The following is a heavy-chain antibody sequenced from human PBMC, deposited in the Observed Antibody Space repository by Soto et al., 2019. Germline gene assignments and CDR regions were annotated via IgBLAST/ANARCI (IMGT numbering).Heavy chain of an antibody. Sequence: PGGSLRLSCAASEVTFRNYWMYWVRQPPGKGLVWVSRISGDGSTRSYAASVKDRFTISRDNAKNTLYLQMNSLRVEDTAVYYCARGPLSYYGSGSWNVRFHYWGQGTLVTVSS. J-gene: IGHJ4*03. CDR2: ISGDGSTR. CDR3: ARGPLSYYGSGSWNVRFHY. D-gene: IGHD3-10*01. V-gene: IGHV3-74*03. CDR1: EVTFRNYW.